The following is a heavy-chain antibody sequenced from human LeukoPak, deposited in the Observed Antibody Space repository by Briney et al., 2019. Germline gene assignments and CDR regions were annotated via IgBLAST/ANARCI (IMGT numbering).Heavy chain of an antibody. CDR3: ARDRHHNYYYGMDV. V-gene: IGHV3-33*08. Sequence: GRSLRLSCAASGFTFSSYGMHWVRQAPGKGLEWVAMIWYDGSNEYYADSVKGRFGISRDNSKNTMYLQMNSLTAEDTAVYYCARDRHHNYYYGMDVWGQGTTVTVSS. D-gene: IGHD1-14*01. CDR1: GFTFSSYG. J-gene: IGHJ6*02. CDR2: IWYDGSNE.